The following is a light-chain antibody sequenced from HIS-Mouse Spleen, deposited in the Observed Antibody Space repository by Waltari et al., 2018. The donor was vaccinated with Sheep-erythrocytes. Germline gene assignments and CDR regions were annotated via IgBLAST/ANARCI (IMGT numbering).Light chain of an antibody. Sequence: EIVLTQSPATLSLSPGERATLSCRASQSVSSYLAWYQQKPGQAPRLLIYDASSRATGIAARFSGSGSGTDFTLTISSLEPEDFGVYYCQQLTFGGGTKVEIK. CDR3: QQLT. J-gene: IGKJ4*01. V-gene: IGKV3-11*01. CDR2: DAS. CDR1: QSVSSY.